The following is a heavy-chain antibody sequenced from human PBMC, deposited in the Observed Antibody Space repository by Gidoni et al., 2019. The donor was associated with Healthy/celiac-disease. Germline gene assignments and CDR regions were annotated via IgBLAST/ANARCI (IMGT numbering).Heavy chain of an antibody. D-gene: IGHD3-22*01. CDR3: AKDTNYYDSSGCLDY. CDR2: ISYDGSNK. Sequence: QVQLVESGGGVVQPGRSLRLSCAASGFTFSSYGMHWVRQAPGKGLGWVAVISYDGSNKYYADSVKGRFTISRDNSKNTLYLQMNSLRAEDTAVYYCAKDTNYYDSSGCLDYWGQGTLVTVSS. V-gene: IGHV3-30*18. CDR1: GFTFSSYG. J-gene: IGHJ4*02.